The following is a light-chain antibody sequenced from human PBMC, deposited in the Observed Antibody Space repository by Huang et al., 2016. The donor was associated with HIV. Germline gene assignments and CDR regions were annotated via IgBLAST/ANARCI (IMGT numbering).Light chain of an antibody. J-gene: IGKJ1*01. CDR3: QQYNDWPRT. V-gene: IGKV3-15*01. CDR1: QSISSN. CDR2: GAS. Sequence: EIVMTQSPAILSVSPGDRATLSCRASQSISSNLVWYQQKPGRAPRLLIYGASTRANGIPPRFSGSGSGTDFTLTVNSLQSEDFALYYCQQYNDWPRTFGQGTKVEIK.